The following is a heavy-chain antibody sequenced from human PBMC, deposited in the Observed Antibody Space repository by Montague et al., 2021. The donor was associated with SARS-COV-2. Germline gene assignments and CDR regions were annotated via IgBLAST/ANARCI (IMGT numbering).Heavy chain of an antibody. CDR1: GFTFSSYA. Sequence: SLRLSCAASGFTFSSYAMSWVRQAPGKGLELVSAISGNGGNTYYADSVKGRFTISRDNSKNTLYLQMNSLRAEDTAVYYCAGDIVATIKRTFDYWGQGTLVTVSS. CDR3: AGDIVATIKRTFDY. CDR2: ISGNGGNT. J-gene: IGHJ4*02. D-gene: IGHD5-12*01. V-gene: IGHV3-23*01.